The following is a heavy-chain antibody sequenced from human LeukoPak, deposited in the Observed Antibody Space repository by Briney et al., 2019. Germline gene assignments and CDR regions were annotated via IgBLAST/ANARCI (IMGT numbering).Heavy chain of an antibody. CDR3: AKLSRFAVVVAAYDY. CDR2: INPNSGGT. Sequence: AAVKDTRQASGYTFTGYYMHWVRQAPGQGLEWMGWINPNSGGTNYVQKFQGRVTMTRDTSINTAYMELSRLRSDDTAVYYCAKLSRFAVVVAAYDYWGQGTLVTVSS. CDR1: GYTFTGYY. D-gene: IGHD2-15*01. V-gene: IGHV1-2*02. J-gene: IGHJ4*02.